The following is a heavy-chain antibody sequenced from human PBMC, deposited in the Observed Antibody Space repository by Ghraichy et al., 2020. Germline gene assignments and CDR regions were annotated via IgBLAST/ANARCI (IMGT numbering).Heavy chain of an antibody. J-gene: IGHJ4*02. D-gene: IGHD3-22*01. Sequence: SETLALTCTVSGGSISSYYWSWIRQPPGKGLEWIGYIYYSGSTYYNPSLKSRVTISVDTSKNQFSLKLSSVTAADTAVYYCARVYYYDSSGYYYVFDYWGQGTLVTVSS. V-gene: IGHV4-59*06. CDR3: ARVYYYDSSGYYYVFDY. CDR1: GGSISSYY. CDR2: IYYSGST.